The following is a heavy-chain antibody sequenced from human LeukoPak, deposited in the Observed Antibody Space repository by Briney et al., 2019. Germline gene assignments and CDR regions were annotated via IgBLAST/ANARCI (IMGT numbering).Heavy chain of an antibody. CDR2: INSDWRST. Sequence: GGSLRLSFSASGFTFSSYSMNWVRQAPGKGLEWVSLINSDWRSTSYADSVKGRFTISRENAKNTLYLQMNRLRAEDTAVYYCARGGSGYYYFDYWGQGPLVTVSS. D-gene: IGHD3-22*01. V-gene: IGHV3-74*01. CDR3: ARGGSGYYYFDY. J-gene: IGHJ4*02. CDR1: GFTFSSYS.